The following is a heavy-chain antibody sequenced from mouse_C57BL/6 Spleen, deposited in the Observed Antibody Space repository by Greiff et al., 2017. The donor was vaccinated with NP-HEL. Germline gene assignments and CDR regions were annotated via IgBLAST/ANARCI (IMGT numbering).Heavy chain of an antibody. CDR1: GFTFSDYY. V-gene: IGHV5-12*01. J-gene: IGHJ1*03. D-gene: IGHD1-1*01. CDR3: ARHPTVVRYFDV. CDR2: ISNGGGST. Sequence: EVQGVESGGGLVQPGGSLKLSCAASGFTFSDYYMYWVRQTPEKRLEWVAYISNGGGSTYYPDTVKGRFTISRDNAKNTLYLQMSRLKSEDTAMYYCARHPTVVRYFDVWGTGTTVTVSS.